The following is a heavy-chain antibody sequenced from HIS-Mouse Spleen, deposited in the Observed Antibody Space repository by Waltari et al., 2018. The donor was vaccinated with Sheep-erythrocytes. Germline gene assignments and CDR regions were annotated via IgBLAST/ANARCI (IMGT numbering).Heavy chain of an antibody. V-gene: IGHV4-39*01. CDR2: IYYSGST. J-gene: IGHJ4*02. Sequence: QLQLQESGPGLVKPSETLSLTCTVSGGSISSSSYYWGWIRQPPGKGLELIGSIYYSGSTYYTPSLKSRVTISVDTSKNQFSLKLSSVTAADTAVYYCARHKDTAMVHFDYWGQGTLVTVSS. CDR1: GGSISSSSYY. D-gene: IGHD5-18*01. CDR3: ARHKDTAMVHFDY.